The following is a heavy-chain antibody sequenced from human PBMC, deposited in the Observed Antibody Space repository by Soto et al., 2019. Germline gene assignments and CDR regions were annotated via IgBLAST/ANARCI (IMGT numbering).Heavy chain of an antibody. J-gene: IGHJ5*02. D-gene: IGHD3-3*01. V-gene: IGHV5-51*01. CDR1: GYSFTSYW. CDR3: ARSFSPDDFGVVIEQFDP. CDR2: IYPGDSDT. Sequence: PGESLKISCKGSGYSFTSYWIGWVRQMPGKDLEWMGIIYPGDSDTRYSPSFQGQVTISADKSISTAYLQWSSLKASDTAMYYCARSFSPDDFGVVIEQFDPWGQGTLVTVSS.